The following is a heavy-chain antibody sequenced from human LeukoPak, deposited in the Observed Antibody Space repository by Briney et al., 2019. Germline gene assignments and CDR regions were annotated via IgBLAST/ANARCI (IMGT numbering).Heavy chain of an antibody. CDR1: GGTFSSYA. Sequence: GASVKVSCKASGGTFSSYAISWVRQAPGQGLEWMGGIIPIFGTANYAQKLQGRVTMTTDTSTSTAYMELRSLRSDDTAVYYCARRSTYYYDSSGQDAFDIWGQGTMVTVSS. J-gene: IGHJ3*02. V-gene: IGHV1-69*05. CDR3: ARRSTYYYDSSGQDAFDI. CDR2: IIPIFGTA. D-gene: IGHD3-22*01.